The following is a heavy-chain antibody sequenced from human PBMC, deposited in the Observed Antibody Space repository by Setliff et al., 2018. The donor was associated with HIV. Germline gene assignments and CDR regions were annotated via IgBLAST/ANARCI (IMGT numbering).Heavy chain of an antibody. D-gene: IGHD6-13*01. CDR3: ARDQTGVAAAAFGGGSAWSDEGFDI. J-gene: IGHJ3*02. CDR1: GGTLSNYV. V-gene: IGHV1-69*13. Sequence: SVKVSCKTSGGTLSNYVITWVRQAPGQGLEWMGMIIPMYNIPAYAQKFQGRVTFTADESTSTAYMELSSLSSEDTAVYYCARDQTGVAAAAFGGGSAWSDEGFDIWGQGTMVAVSS. CDR2: IIPMYNIP.